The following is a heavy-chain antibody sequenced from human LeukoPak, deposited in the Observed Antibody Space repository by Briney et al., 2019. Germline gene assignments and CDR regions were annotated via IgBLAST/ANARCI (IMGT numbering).Heavy chain of an antibody. J-gene: IGHJ6*03. CDR2: INHSGST. D-gene: IGHD3-16*01. CDR3: VRHGAGEYYYMDV. V-gene: IGHV4-34*01. Sequence: SETLSLTCAVYGGSFSDYYWSWIRQPPGKGLEWIGEINHSGSTNYNPSLKSRVTISVDTSKNQFSLKLSSVTAADTPVYYCVRHGAGEYYYMDVWGKGTTVTISS. CDR1: GGSFSDYY.